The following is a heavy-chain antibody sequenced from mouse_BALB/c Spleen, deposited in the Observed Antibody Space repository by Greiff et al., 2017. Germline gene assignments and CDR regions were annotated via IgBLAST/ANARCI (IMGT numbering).Heavy chain of an antibody. CDR2: IYPGDGDT. J-gene: IGHJ4*01. CDR3: GGSTMITTGYAMDY. CDR1: GYAFSSYW. D-gene: IGHD2-4*01. V-gene: IGHV1-80*01. Sequence: QVQLQQSGAELVRPGSSVKISCKASGYAFSSYWMNWVKQRPGQGLEWIGQIYPGDGDTNYNGKFKGKATLTADKSSSTAYMQLSSLTSEDSAVYFCGGSTMITTGYAMDYWGQGTSVTVSS.